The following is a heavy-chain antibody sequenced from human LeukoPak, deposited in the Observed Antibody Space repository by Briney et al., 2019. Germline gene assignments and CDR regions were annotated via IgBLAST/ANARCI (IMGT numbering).Heavy chain of an antibody. J-gene: IGHJ4*02. CDR2: IYTSGST. CDR3: ARAKMKYYYDSSGYLY. D-gene: IGHD3-22*01. Sequence: SETLSLTCTVSGGSISSGSYYWSWIRQPAGKGLEWIGRIYTSGSTNYNPSLKSRVTISVDTSKNQFSLKLSSVTAADTAVYYCARAKMKYYYDSSGYLYWGQGTLVTVSS. CDR1: GGSISSGSYY. V-gene: IGHV4-61*02.